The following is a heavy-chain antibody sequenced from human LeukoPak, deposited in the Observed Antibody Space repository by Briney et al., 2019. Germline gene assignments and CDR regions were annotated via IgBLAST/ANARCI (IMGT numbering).Heavy chain of an antibody. CDR1: GYTFTGYY. CDR2: INPNSGGT. CDR3: ARGPQVQLERLDYSDY. V-gene: IGHV1-2*02. D-gene: IGHD1-1*01. Sequence: ASVKVSCKASGYTFTGYYMHWVRQAPGQGLEWMGWINPNSGGTNYAQKFQGRVTMTRDTSISTAYMELSRLRSDDTAVYYCARGPQVQLERLDYSDYWGQGTLVTVSS. J-gene: IGHJ4*02.